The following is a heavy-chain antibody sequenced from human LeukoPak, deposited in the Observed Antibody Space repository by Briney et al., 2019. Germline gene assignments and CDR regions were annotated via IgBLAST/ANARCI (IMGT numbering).Heavy chain of an antibody. V-gene: IGHV3-23*01. Sequence: HPGGSLRLSCAASGFTFSSYAMSWVRQAPGKGLEWVSAISGSGGSTYYADSVKGRFTISRDNSKNTLYLQMNSLRAEDTAVYYCAKDRGRDYGDYSGFDYWGQGTLVTVSS. D-gene: IGHD4-17*01. CDR1: GFTFSSYA. CDR2: ISGSGGST. CDR3: AKDRGRDYGDYSGFDY. J-gene: IGHJ4*02.